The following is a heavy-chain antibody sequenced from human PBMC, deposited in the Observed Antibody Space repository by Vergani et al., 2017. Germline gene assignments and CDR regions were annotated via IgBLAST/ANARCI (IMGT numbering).Heavy chain of an antibody. CDR1: GFSFRGPG. CDR2: ISYDGDRR. J-gene: IGHJ4*02. D-gene: IGHD4-11*01. V-gene: IGHV3-30*18. Sequence: QVHLVESGGGVVQPGRSLTLSCVASGFSFRGPGMHWVRQAPGKGLERVAMISYDGDRRDYGDFAKGRFTISRDSTKTVYLQMNSLLVEDTAMYFCAKDLSYSTAWPHFDSRGQGTLVTVSS. CDR3: AKDLSYSTAWPHFDS.